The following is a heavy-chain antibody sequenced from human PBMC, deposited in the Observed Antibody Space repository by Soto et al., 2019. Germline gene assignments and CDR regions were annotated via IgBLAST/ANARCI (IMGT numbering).Heavy chain of an antibody. D-gene: IGHD3-10*01. CDR2: INPSGGST. CDR1: GYTFTSYY. J-gene: IGHJ4*02. Sequence: QVQLVQSGAEVKKPGASVKVSCKASGYTFTSYYIHWVRQAPGQGLEWMGIINPSGGSTNYVRKFPGRVSMTRDTCTRTVYMELSTLRSEDTAVYYCARHRWGGQAEFDYRGQGTLVTVSS. CDR3: ARHRWGGQAEFDY. V-gene: IGHV1-46*01.